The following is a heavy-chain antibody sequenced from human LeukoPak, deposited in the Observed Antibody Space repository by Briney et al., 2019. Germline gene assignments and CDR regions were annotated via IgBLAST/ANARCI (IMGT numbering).Heavy chain of an antibody. CDR3: ARGVVVVPAAIVGWFDP. CDR1: GGSFSGYY. D-gene: IGHD2-2*01. V-gene: IGHV4-34*01. Sequence: PSETLSLTCAVYGGSFSGYYWSWIRQPPGKGLEWIGEINHSGSTNYNPSLKSRVTISVDTSKNQFSLKLSSVTAADTAVYYCARGVVVVPAAIVGWFDPWGQGTLVTVFS. CDR2: INHSGST. J-gene: IGHJ5*02.